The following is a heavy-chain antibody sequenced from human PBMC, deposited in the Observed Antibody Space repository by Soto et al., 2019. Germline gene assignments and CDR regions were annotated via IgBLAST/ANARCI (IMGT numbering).Heavy chain of an antibody. J-gene: IGHJ6*02. D-gene: IGHD4-17*01. Sequence: SETLSLTCTVSGGSISSGDYYWSWIRQPPGKGLEWIGYIYYSGSTYYNPSLKSRVTISVDTSKNQFSLKLSSVTAADTAVYYCARDPGEDGMDVWGQGTTVTVSS. CDR2: IYYSGST. V-gene: IGHV4-30-4*01. CDR3: ARDPGEDGMDV. CDR1: GGSISSGDYY.